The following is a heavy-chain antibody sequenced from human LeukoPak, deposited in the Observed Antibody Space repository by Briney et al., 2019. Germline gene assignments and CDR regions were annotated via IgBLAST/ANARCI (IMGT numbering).Heavy chain of an antibody. CDR1: GFTFNFYA. V-gene: IGHV3-23*01. Sequence: GGSLRLSCAASGFTFNFYALTWVRQAPGKGLEWVSTISGSGDNTYYTDSVKGRFTISRDNSKNTLYLQMNSLRAEDTAVYYCAKARGLAVAGYRSYFDYWGQGTLVTVSS. J-gene: IGHJ4*02. CDR2: ISGSGDNT. D-gene: IGHD6-19*01. CDR3: AKARGLAVAGYRSYFDY.